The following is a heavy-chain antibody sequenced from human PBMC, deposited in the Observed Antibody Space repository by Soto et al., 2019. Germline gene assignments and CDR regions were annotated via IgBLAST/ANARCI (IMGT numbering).Heavy chain of an antibody. CDR2: IIPIFGTG. Sequence: QVQLVQSGAEVKKRGSSVKVSCKASVGTFSSYAISWVRQAPGQGLEWMGGIIPIFGTGNYAQKFQGRVTITADESTSTAYMELSSLRSEDTVVYYWATTSYCSGGSCFYGMDVWGQGTTVTVSS. D-gene: IGHD2-15*01. CDR1: VGTFSSYA. V-gene: IGHV1-69*01. J-gene: IGHJ6*02. CDR3: ATTSYCSGGSCFYGMDV.